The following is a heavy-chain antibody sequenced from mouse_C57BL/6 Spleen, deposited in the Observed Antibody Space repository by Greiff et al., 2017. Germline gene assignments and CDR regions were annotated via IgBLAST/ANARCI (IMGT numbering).Heavy chain of an antibody. Sequence: QVQLQQSGAELVKPGASVKISCKASGYAFSSYWMNWVKQRPGKGLEWIGQIYPGDGDTNYNGKFKGKATLTAAKSSSTVYMQLSSLTSEDSAVYFCARGGGYDYDSYFDYWGQGTTLTVSS. D-gene: IGHD2-4*01. CDR3: ARGGGYDYDSYFDY. V-gene: IGHV1-80*01. CDR1: GYAFSSYW. CDR2: IYPGDGDT. J-gene: IGHJ2*01.